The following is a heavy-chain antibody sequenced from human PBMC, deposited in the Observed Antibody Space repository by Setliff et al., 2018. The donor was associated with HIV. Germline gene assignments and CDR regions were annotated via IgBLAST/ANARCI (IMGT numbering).Heavy chain of an antibody. CDR3: ARETYDYVWGTYRYRPRHFDY. D-gene: IGHD3-16*02. CDR2: IYTSGST. CDR1: GGSISSGTSY. J-gene: IGHJ4*02. V-gene: IGHV4-61*02. Sequence: LSLTCTVSGGSISSGTSYWSWIRQPAEKGLEWIGRIYTSGSTNYNPSLKSRVSISVDTSKNRFSLKLSPVTAADTAVYYCARETYDYVWGTYRYRPRHFDYWGQGTLVTVSS.